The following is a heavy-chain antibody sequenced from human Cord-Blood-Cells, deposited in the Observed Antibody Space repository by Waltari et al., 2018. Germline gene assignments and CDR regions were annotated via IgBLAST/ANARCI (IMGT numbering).Heavy chain of an antibody. D-gene: IGHD3-22*01. Sequence: SCKASGGTFSSYAISWVRQAPGQWLEWMGGIIPIFGTANYAQKFQGRVTITADESTSTAYMELSSLRSEDTAVYYCARAYYDSSGYYYYFDYWGQGTLVTVSS. CDR1: GGTFSSYA. J-gene: IGHJ4*02. CDR2: IIPIFGTA. V-gene: IGHV1-69*01. CDR3: ARAYYDSSGYYYYFDY.